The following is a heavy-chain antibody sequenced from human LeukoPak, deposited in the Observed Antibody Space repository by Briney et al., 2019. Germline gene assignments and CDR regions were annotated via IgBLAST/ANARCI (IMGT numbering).Heavy chain of an antibody. Sequence: PSETLSLTCTVSGGSISSYYWSWIRQPPGKGLEWIGYIYYSGSTNYNPSLKSRVTISVDTSKNQFSLKLSSVTAADTAVYYCARVGNYYDSSGFPDYGGQGTLVTVSS. CDR1: GGSISSYY. D-gene: IGHD3-22*01. CDR3: ARVGNYYDSSGFPDY. J-gene: IGHJ4*02. CDR2: IYYSGST. V-gene: IGHV4-59*01.